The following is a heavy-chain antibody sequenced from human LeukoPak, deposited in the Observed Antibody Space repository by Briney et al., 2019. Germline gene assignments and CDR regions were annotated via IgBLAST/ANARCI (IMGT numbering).Heavy chain of an antibody. CDR2: MSAYNGNK. D-gene: IGHD5-18*01. Sequence: ASVKVSCKASGYTFTSYGISWVRQAPGQGLEWMGWMSAYNGNKNYAQKLQGRVTMTTHTSTSTAYMELRSLRSEDTAVYYCASAPGGYSYGFYYWGQGTLVTVSS. V-gene: IGHV1-18*01. CDR3: ASAPGGYSYGFYY. J-gene: IGHJ4*02. CDR1: GYTFTSYG.